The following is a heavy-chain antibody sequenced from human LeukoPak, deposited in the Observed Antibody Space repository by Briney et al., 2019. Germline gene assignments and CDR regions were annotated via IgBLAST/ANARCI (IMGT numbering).Heavy chain of an antibody. CDR2: ISWNSGSI. Sequence: PGGSLRLSRAASGFTFDDYAMHWVRQAPGKGLEWVSGISWNSGSIGYADSVKGRFTISRDNAKNSLYLQMNSLRAEDTALYYCAKAEGSSSAFDYWGQGTLVTVSS. V-gene: IGHV3-9*01. CDR1: GFTFDDYA. CDR3: AKAEGSSSAFDY. D-gene: IGHD6-13*01. J-gene: IGHJ4*02.